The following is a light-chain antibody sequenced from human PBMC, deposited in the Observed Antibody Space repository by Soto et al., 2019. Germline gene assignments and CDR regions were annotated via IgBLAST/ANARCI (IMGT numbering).Light chain of an antibody. V-gene: IGLV2-14*01. CDR2: DVS. J-gene: IGLJ1*01. CDR3: NSYAGTSYV. Sequence: QSVLTQPASVSGTPGQSITISCTGTSSDVGAYNYVPWYQQYPGKAPKLIIYDVSNRPSGVSCRFSGSKSGNTASLTISELQAEDEADYYCNSYAGTSYVFGTGTKVTGL. CDR1: SSDVGAYNY.